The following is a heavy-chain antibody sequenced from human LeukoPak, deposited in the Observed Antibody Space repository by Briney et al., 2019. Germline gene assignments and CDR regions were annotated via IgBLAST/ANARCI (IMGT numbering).Heavy chain of an antibody. CDR3: AKDQGRLLWFGELLFFDY. V-gene: IGHV3-73*01. J-gene: IGHJ4*02. CDR1: GFTFSGSA. CDR2: IRSKANSYAT. Sequence: GGSLRLSCAASGFTFSGSAMHWVRQASGKGLEWVGRIRSKANSYATAYAASVKGRFTISRDDSKNTLYLQMNSLRAEDTAVYYCAKDQGRLLWFGELLFFDYWGQGTLVTVSS. D-gene: IGHD3-10*01.